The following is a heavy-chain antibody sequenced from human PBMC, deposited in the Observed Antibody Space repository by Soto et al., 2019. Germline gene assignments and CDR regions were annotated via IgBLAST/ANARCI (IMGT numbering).Heavy chain of an antibody. CDR3: ARGSYYYDSSGYYHY. D-gene: IGHD3-22*01. Sequence: SEILSLTCDVSGGTSSTGGYTWAWIRQPPGKALEWIGHTYHSGNPYYNPSLKSRVIISVDRSKNQFSLKVRSVTAADTAVYYCARGSYYYDSSGYYHYWGQGILVTVSS. V-gene: IGHV4-30-2*01. CDR2: TYHSGNP. J-gene: IGHJ4*02. CDR1: GGTSSTGGYT.